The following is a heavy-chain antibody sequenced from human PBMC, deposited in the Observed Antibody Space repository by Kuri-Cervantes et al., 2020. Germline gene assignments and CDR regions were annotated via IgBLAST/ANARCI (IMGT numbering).Heavy chain of an antibody. Sequence: GGSLRLSCAASGFTFSSYAMSWVRQAPGKGLEWVAVISYDGSNKYYADSVKGRFTISRDNSKNTLYLQMNSLRAEDTAVYYCAKDWGLRWGQGTLVTVSS. V-gene: IGHV3-30*18. CDR2: ISYDGSNK. D-gene: IGHD4-17*01. CDR1: GFTFSSYA. CDR3: AKDWGLR. J-gene: IGHJ4*02.